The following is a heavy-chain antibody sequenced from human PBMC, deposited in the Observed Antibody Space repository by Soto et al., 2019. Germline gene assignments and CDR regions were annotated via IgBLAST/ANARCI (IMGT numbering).Heavy chain of an antibody. Sequence: GGSLRLSCAASGFTFSSYAMSWVRQAPGKGLEWVSAISGSGGSTYYADSVKGRFTISRDNSKNTLYLQMNSLRAEDTAVYYCAKDHDGSYYYGMDVWGQGTTVTVSS. CDR3: AKDHDGSYYYGMDV. J-gene: IGHJ6*02. V-gene: IGHV3-23*01. CDR1: GFTFSSYA. D-gene: IGHD1-1*01. CDR2: ISGSGGST.